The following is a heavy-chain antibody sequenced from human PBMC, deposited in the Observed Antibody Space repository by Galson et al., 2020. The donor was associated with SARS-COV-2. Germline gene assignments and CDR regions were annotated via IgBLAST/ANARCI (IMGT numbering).Heavy chain of an antibody. CDR3: ARDQDGYNDF. J-gene: IGHJ4*02. V-gene: IGHV3-7*01. CDR2: IKQDGSDR. Sequence: FSSNWMSWVRQAPGKGLEWVANIKQDGSDRYYADSVKGRFTISTDYAKNSLYLQMNSLRVEDTAVYYCARDQDGYNDFWGRGTLVTVSS. CDR1: FSSNW. D-gene: IGHD5-18*01.